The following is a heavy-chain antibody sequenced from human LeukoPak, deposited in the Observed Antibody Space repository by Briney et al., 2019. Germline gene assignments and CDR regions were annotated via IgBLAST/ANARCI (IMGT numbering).Heavy chain of an antibody. V-gene: IGHV3-21*04. CDR1: GFTFSSYS. Sequence: GGSLRLSCAASGFTFSSYSMNWVRQAPGKGLEWVSSISSSSSYIYYADSVKGRFTISRDNAKNSLYLQMNSLRAEDTAVYYCAKAPSAYYHNWFDPWGQGTLVTVSS. CDR3: AKAPSAYYHNWFDP. D-gene: IGHD3-10*01. CDR2: ISSSSSYI. J-gene: IGHJ5*02.